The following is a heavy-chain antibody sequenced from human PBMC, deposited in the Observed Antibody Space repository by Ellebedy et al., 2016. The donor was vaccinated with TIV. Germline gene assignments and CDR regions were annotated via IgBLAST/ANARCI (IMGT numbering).Heavy chain of an antibody. J-gene: IGHJ5*02. D-gene: IGHD2-15*01. CDR3: ARDWGDIVVVVAATPVWFDP. CDR2: ISYDGSNK. V-gene: IGHV3-30-3*01. CDR1: GFTFSSYA. Sequence: GGSLRLSXAASGFTFSSYAMHWVRQAPGKGLEWVAVISYDGSNKYYADSVKGRFTISRDNSKNTLYLQMNSLRAEDTAVYYCARDWGDIVVVVAATPVWFDPWGQGTLVTVSS.